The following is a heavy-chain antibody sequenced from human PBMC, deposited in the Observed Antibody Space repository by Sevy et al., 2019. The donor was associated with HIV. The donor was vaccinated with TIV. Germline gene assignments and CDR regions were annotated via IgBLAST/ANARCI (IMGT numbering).Heavy chain of an antibody. D-gene: IGHD3-16*01. CDR3: ARDSPIMITFGGVKSYYDYMDV. Sequence: GGSLRLSCAASGFTFSSYAMHWVRQAPGKGLEWVAVISYDGSNKYYADSVKGRFTISRANSNNTLYLHMNSLRAEDTAVYDWARDSPIMITFGGVKSYYDYMDVWGKGTTVTVSS. CDR1: GFTFSSYA. V-gene: IGHV3-30-3*01. J-gene: IGHJ6*03. CDR2: ISYDGSNK.